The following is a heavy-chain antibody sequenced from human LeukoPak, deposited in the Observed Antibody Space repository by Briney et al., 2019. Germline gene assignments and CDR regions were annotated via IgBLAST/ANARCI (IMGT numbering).Heavy chain of an antibody. CDR1: GFTFSSYA. J-gene: IGHJ4*02. D-gene: IGHD2-2*01. V-gene: IGHV3-23*01. CDR3: VKYVSVVPAATKEGYFDY. Sequence: PGGSLRLSCAASGFTFSSYAMSWVRQAPGKGLEWVSAISGSGGSTYYADSVKGRFTISRDNSKNTLYLQMNSLRAEDTAVYYCVKYVSVVPAATKEGYFDYWGQGTLVTVSS. CDR2: ISGSGGST.